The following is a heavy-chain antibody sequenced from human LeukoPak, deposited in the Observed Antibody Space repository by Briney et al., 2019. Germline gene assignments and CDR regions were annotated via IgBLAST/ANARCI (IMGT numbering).Heavy chain of an antibody. CDR2: ISSSGSTI. J-gene: IGHJ4*02. V-gene: IGHV3-48*03. CDR1: GFTFSSYE. D-gene: IGHD4-17*01. CDR3: ARLSVTTRDY. Sequence: GGSLRLSCAASGFTFSSYEMNWVRQAPGKGLEWVSYISSSGSTIYYADSVKGRFTISRDNAKNSLYLQMNSLRAEDTTVYYCARLSVTTRDYWGQGALVTVSS.